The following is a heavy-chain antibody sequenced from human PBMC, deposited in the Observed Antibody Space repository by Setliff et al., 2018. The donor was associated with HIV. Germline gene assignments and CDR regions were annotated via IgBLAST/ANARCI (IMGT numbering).Heavy chain of an antibody. CDR1: GFTLRSYA. V-gene: IGHV3-15*01. Sequence: GESLKISCEASGFTLRSYAMYWVRQAPGKGLEWVGRIKGKVHGGNTDYAAPVKGRFTISRDDSQNMVYLQMNSLKTEDTAMYYCTPIHNYTDHCPDSWGQGTLVTVSS. D-gene: IGHD2-21*02. CDR2: IKGKVHGGNT. CDR3: TPIHNYTDHCPDS. J-gene: IGHJ5*01.